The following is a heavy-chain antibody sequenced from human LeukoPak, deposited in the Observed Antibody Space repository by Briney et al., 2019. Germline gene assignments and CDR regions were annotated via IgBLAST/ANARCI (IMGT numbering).Heavy chain of an antibody. V-gene: IGHV4-39*07. CDR1: GGSISSSSYY. D-gene: IGHD3-16*02. CDR2: IYYSGST. Sequence: SETLSLTCTVSGGSISSSSYYWGWIRQLPGKGLEWIGSIYYSGSTYYNPSLKSRVTISADTSKNQFSLKLSSVTAADTAVYYCAREGSYPFYFDYWGQGTLVTVSS. J-gene: IGHJ4*02. CDR3: AREGSYPFYFDY.